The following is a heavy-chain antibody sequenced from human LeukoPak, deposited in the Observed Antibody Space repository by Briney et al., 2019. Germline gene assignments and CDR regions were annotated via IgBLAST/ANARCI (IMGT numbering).Heavy chain of an antibody. CDR3: AKAGAYDSSGYYYYLDY. V-gene: IGHV3-30*18. CDR2: ISSDGNNK. CDR1: GFTLSTFG. Sequence: PTGGSLRLSCAASGFTLSTFGNHWVRQAPGKGLEWVASISSDGNNKYCVGSVEGRFTISRDNSRNTLYLQMNSLRTEDTAVYYCAKAGAYDSSGYYYYLDYWGQGTLVTVPS. J-gene: IGHJ4*02. D-gene: IGHD3-22*01.